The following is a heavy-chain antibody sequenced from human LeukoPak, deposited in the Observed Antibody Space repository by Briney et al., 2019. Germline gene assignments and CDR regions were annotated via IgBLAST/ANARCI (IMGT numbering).Heavy chain of an antibody. Sequence: GGSLRLSCVASGLTFSSYWMSWVRQAPGKGLEWVSAISGSGGSTYYADSVKGRFTISRDNSKNTLYLQMNSLRAEDTAVYYCAKVGTTVTTLDYWGQGTLVTVSS. J-gene: IGHJ4*02. CDR3: AKVGTTVTTLDY. D-gene: IGHD4-17*01. V-gene: IGHV3-23*01. CDR1: GLTFSSYW. CDR2: ISGSGGST.